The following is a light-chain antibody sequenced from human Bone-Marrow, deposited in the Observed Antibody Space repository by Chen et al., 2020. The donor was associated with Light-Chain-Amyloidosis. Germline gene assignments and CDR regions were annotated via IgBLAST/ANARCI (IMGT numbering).Light chain of an antibody. CDR2: WAS. CDR3: QQYYSTPQT. V-gene: IGKV4-1*01. CDR1: QSVLYSSNNKNY. J-gene: IGKJ2*01. Sequence: IVLTQSPDSLAVSLGERDTINCKSSQSVLYSSNNKNYLAWYQQKPGQPPKLLIYWASTRESGVPDRFSGSGSGTDFTLTISSLQAEDVAVYYCQQYYSTPQTFGQGTKLEIK.